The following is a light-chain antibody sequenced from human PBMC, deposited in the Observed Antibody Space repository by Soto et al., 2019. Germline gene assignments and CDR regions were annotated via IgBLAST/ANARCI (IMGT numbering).Light chain of an antibody. J-gene: IGKJ1*01. Sequence: DIVMTQSPDSLAVSLGERATINCKSSQSGLYSPNNKNYLAWYQQKPGQPPKLLIYWASTRESGVPDRFSGSGSGTDFTLTISSLQAEDVAVYYCQQYYSTPWTFGQETKVEIK. CDR1: QSGLYSPNNKNY. V-gene: IGKV4-1*01. CDR3: QQYYSTPWT. CDR2: WAS.